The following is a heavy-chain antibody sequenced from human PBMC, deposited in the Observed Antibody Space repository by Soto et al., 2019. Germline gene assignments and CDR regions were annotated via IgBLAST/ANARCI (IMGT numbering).Heavy chain of an antibody. Sequence: GESLKISCKGSGYSFTSYWISWVRQMPGKGLGWMGRIDPSDSYTNYSPSFQGHVTISADKSISTAYLQWSSLKASDTAMYYCARYVDTAMVPYYYYYYGMDVWGQGTTVTVSS. CDR1: GYSFTSYW. V-gene: IGHV5-10-1*01. J-gene: IGHJ6*02. CDR2: IDPSDSYT. CDR3: ARYVDTAMVPYYYYYYGMDV. D-gene: IGHD5-18*01.